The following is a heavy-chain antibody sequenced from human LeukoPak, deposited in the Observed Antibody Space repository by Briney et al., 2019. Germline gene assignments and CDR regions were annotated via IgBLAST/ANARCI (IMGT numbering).Heavy chain of an antibody. CDR2: ISYDGSNK. D-gene: IGHD5-12*01. CDR1: GFTFSSYA. V-gene: IGHV3-30*04. J-gene: IGHJ4*02. CDR3: ARARPSMWIDY. Sequence: GGSLRLSCAASGFTFSSYAMHWVRQAPGKGLEWVAVISYDGSNKYYADSVKGRFTTSRDNSKNTLYLQMNSLRPEDTAVYYCARARPSMWIDYWGQGTLVTVSS.